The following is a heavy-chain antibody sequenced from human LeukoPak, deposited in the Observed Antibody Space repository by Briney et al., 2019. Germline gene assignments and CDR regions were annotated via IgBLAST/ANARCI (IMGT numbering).Heavy chain of an antibody. D-gene: IGHD5-18*01. CDR2: ISAYNGNT. CDR3: ARERVTTLWGAPVDTAMSLDY. J-gene: IGHJ4*02. V-gene: IGHV1-18*01. CDR1: GYTFTSYG. Sequence: ASVKVSCKASGYTFTSYGISWVRQAPGQGLEWMGWISAYNGNTNYAQKLQGRVTMTTDTSTSTAYMELRSLRSDDTAVYYCARERVTTLWGAPVDTAMSLDYWGQGTLVTVSS.